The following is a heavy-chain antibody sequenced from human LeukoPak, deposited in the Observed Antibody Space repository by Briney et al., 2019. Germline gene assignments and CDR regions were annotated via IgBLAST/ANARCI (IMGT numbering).Heavy chain of an antibody. CDR1: GGSFSGYY. J-gene: IGHJ4*02. D-gene: IGHD6-19*01. CDR2: INHSGST. Sequence: PSETLSLTCAVYGGSFSGYYWSWIRQPPGKGLEWIGEINHSGSTNYNPSLKSRVTISLDTSKNQFSLKLSSVTAADTAVYYCARGSGWYFVYWGQGTLVTVSS. V-gene: IGHV4-34*01. CDR3: ARGSGWYFVY.